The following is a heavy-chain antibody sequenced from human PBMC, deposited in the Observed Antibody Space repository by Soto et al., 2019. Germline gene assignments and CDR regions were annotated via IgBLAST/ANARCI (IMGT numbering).Heavy chain of an antibody. Sequence: SETLSLTCAVYGGSFSGYYWSWIRQPPGKGLEWIGEINHSGSTNYNPSLKSRVTISVDNSKNTLFLQMDSLRAEDTAVYYCAQDQKQWLVLVGWFDPWGQGTLVTVSS. CDR1: GGSFSGYY. J-gene: IGHJ5*02. CDR2: INHSGST. D-gene: IGHD6-19*01. V-gene: IGHV4-34*01. CDR3: AQDQKQWLVLVGWFDP.